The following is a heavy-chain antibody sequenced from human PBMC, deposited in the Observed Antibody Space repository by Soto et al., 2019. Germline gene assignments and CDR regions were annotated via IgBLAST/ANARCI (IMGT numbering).Heavy chain of an antibody. CDR3: ARVHNPNIFGVVGGVYYGMDV. J-gene: IGHJ6*02. CDR2: IYYSGRT. D-gene: IGHD3-3*01. Sequence: SETLSLTCTVSGGSISSGDYYWSWIRQPPGKGLEWIGYIYYSGRTYYNPSLKRRVTISVDTSKNQFSLKLSSVTAADTAVYYCARVHNPNIFGVVGGVYYGMDVWGQGTTVTVSS. CDR1: GGSISSGDYY. V-gene: IGHV4-30-4*01.